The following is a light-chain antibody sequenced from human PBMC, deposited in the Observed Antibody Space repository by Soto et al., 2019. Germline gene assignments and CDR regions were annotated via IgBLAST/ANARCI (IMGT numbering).Light chain of an antibody. V-gene: IGKV4-1*01. CDR3: QQYYSTPVA. CDR2: WAS. Sequence: DIVMTQSPDSLAVSLGERATINCKSSQSVLYSSNNKNYLAWYQQKPGQPPKLLIYWASTRESGVPDRFSGSGSEKHFPLTISSLQAEDVAVYYCQQYYSTPVAFGQGTQLEIK. J-gene: IGKJ2*01. CDR1: QSVLYSSNNKNY.